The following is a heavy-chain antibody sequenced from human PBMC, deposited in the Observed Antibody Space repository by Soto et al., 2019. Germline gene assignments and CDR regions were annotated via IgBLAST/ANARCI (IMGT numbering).Heavy chain of an antibody. CDR3: ARDRDSSGWYKSGDY. J-gene: IGHJ4*02. CDR1: GFTFGDYA. V-gene: IGHV3-49*03. D-gene: IGHD6-19*01. CDR2: IRSKAYGGTT. Sequence: GGSLRLSCTASGFTFGDYAMSWFRQAPGKGLEWVGFIRSKAYGGTTEYAASVKGRFSISRDDSNSIAYLQMNSLKTEDTAVYYCARDRDSSGWYKSGDYWGQETLVTVSS.